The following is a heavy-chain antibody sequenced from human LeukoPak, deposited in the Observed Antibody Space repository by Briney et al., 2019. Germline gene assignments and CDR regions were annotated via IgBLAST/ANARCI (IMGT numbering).Heavy chain of an antibody. CDR3: TRVGYIDEGIDY. V-gene: IGHV3-11*04. D-gene: IGHD5-24*01. CDR2: ISSSGSTT. CDR1: GLTFSDYY. J-gene: IGHJ4*02. Sequence: GGSLRLSCAASGLTFSDYYMSWIRQAPGKGLEWVSYISSSGSTTHYADSVKGRFTISRDNAKNSLYLQMNSLRAEDTAIYYCTRVGYIDEGIDYWGQGTLVTVSS.